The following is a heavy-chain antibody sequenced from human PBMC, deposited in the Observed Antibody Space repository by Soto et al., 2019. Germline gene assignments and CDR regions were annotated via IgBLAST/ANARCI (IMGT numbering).Heavy chain of an antibody. V-gene: IGHV2-5*02. CDR2: LYWDDDK. CDR3: AHSIAPRLFDC. CDR1: GFSLSTSGVG. D-gene: IGHD2-15*01. Sequence: QITLRESGPTLVKPTQTLTLSCTFSGFSLSTSGVGVGWIRQPPGKALEWLALLYWDDDKRYSPSLNSRLTIPQDASKRQVVLAMTNMDPVDTASYYCAHSIAPRLFDCCGQGTLVAVCS. J-gene: IGHJ4*02.